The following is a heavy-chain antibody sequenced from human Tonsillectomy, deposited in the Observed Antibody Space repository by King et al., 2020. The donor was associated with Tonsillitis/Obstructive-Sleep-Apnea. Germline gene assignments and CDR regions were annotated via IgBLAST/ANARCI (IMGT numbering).Heavy chain of an antibody. V-gene: IGHV3-53*01. Sequence: VQLVESGGGLIQPGGSLRLSCAASVFTVSNNYMSCVRQAPGKGLEWVSVIYSGGSTYHADSVKGRFTISRDNSKNTVYLQMNSLRAEDAAVYYCASGYCSGGSCPHYYYMDVWGKGTTVTVS. D-gene: IGHD2-15*01. J-gene: IGHJ6*03. CDR3: ASGYCSGGSCPHYYYMDV. CDR1: VFTVSNNY. CDR2: IYSGGST.